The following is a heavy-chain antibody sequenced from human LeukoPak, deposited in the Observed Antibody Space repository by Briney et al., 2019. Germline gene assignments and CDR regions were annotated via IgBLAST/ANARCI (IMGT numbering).Heavy chain of an antibody. D-gene: IGHD3-22*01. Sequence: PSETLSLTCTVSGGSISSYYWSWIRQPPGKGLEWIGYIYYSRSTNYNLSLKSRVTISVDTSKNQFSLKLSSVTAADTAVYYCARGRENYYDSSGHRMDVWGKGTTVTVSS. CDR3: ARGRENYYDSSGHRMDV. CDR1: GGSISSYY. CDR2: IYYSRST. V-gene: IGHV4-59*01. J-gene: IGHJ6*03.